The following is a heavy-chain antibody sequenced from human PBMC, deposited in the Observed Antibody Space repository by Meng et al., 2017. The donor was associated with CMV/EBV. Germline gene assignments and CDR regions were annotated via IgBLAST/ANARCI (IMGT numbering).Heavy chain of an antibody. V-gene: IGHV3-30-3*01. CDR3: APGWFDP. J-gene: IGHJ5*02. CDR1: GFTFSSYA. Sequence: QGQLVESGGGVVQPGRSLRLSCAASGFTFSSYAMHWVRQAPGKGLEWVAVISYDGSNKYYADSVKGRFTISRDNSKNTLYLQMNSLRAEDTAVYYCAPGWFDPWGQGTLVTVFS. CDR2: ISYDGSNK.